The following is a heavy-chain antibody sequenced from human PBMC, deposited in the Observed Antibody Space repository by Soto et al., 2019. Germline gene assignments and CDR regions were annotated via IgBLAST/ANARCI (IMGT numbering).Heavy chain of an antibody. CDR3: AKEGGLSGSYYISSSYYFDY. CDR2: ISYDGSNT. CDR1: GFTFSSYG. V-gene: IGHV3-30*18. J-gene: IGHJ4*02. Sequence: QVQLVESGGGVVQPGRSLRLSCVASGFTFSSYGMHWVRQAPGKGLEWVAIISYDGSNTYYADSVKGRFTISRDKSKTTLYLQINSLRAEDTSVYYCAKEGGLSGSYYISSSYYFDYWCQGPLVTVSS. D-gene: IGHD1-26*01.